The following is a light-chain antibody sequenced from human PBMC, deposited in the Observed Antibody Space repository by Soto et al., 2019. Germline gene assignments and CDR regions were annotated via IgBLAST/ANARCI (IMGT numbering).Light chain of an antibody. CDR3: TSWTTSTTMI. CDR1: SCDIGAYNF. J-gene: IGLJ2*01. CDR2: DVN. V-gene: IGLV2-14*03. Sequence: QSALTQPASVSGSPGPSITISRTGTSCDIGAYNFVSWYQQHPGKAPKLMLYDVNIRPSGVSNRFSGSKSGNTASLTISGLQAEDEADYYCTSWTTSTTMIFGGGTKVTVL.